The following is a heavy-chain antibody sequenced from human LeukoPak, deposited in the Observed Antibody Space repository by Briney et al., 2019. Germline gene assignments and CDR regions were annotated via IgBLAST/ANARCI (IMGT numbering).Heavy chain of an antibody. CDR1: GYTFTSYD. D-gene: IGHD3-10*01. V-gene: IGHV1-8*03. J-gene: IGHJ4*02. Sequence: ASVKVSCKASGYTFTSYDINWVRQATGQGLEWMGWMNPNSGNTGYAQKFQGRVTITRNTSISTAYMELSSLRSEDTAVYYCARGQTLWFGELLWEAGFDYWGQGTLVTVSS. CDR3: ARGQTLWFGELLWEAGFDY. CDR2: MNPNSGNT.